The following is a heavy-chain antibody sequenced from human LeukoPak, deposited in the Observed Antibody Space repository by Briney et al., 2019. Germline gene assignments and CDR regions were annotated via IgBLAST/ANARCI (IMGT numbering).Heavy chain of an antibody. CDR1: GYTFTGYY. D-gene: IGHD3-16*01. V-gene: IGHV1-2*02. Sequence: ASAQVSCKTSGYTFTGYYIHWVRQAPGQGPEWMGWISPNSGDTNYAQKFQDRVSMTRDTSINTAYMELSRLRSDDTAVYYCVRDASFDIWGQGTMVTVSS. J-gene: IGHJ3*02. CDR3: VRDASFDI. CDR2: ISPNSGDT.